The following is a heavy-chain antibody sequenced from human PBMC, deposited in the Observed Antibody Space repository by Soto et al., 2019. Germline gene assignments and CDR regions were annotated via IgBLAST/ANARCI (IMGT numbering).Heavy chain of an antibody. CDR3: AKPRLRRTGEGMDV. D-gene: IGHD3-16*01. V-gene: IGHV3-23*01. Sequence: EVQLLESGGGLVQPGGSLRLSCAASGFTFSSYAMSSVRQAPGKGLEWVSAISGSGGSTYYADSVKGRFTISRDNSKNTLYLQMNSLRAEDTAVYYCAKPRLRRTGEGMDVWGQGTTVTVSS. CDR1: GFTFSSYA. J-gene: IGHJ6*02. CDR2: ISGSGGST.